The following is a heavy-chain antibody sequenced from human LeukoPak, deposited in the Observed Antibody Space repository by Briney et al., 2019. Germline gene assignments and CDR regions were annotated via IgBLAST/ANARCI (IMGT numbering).Heavy chain of an antibody. CDR1: GFTFSSYA. V-gene: IGHV3-23*01. J-gene: IGHJ2*01. D-gene: IGHD2-21*02. Sequence: GGSLRLSCAASGFTFSSYAMSWVRQAPGKGLEWVSAISGSGGSTYYADSVKRRFTISRDNSKNTLYLQMNSLRAEDTAVYYCAKASTSYCTGDCLPGYFDLWGRGTLVTVSS. CDR2: ISGSGGST. CDR3: AKASTSYCTGDCLPGYFDL.